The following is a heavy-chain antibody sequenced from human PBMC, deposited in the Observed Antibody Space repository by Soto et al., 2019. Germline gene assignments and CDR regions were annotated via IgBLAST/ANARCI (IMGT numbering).Heavy chain of an antibody. CDR3: ARHSPWQQLVEDNWFDP. Sequence: QLQLQESGPGLVKPSETLSLTCTVSGGSISSSSYYWGWIRQPPGKGLEWIGSIYYSGSTYYNPSLKSRVTISVDTSKNRFSLKLSSVTAADTAVYYCARHSPWQQLVEDNWFDPWGQGTLVTVSS. D-gene: IGHD6-13*01. CDR1: GGSISSSSYY. CDR2: IYYSGST. J-gene: IGHJ5*02. V-gene: IGHV4-39*01.